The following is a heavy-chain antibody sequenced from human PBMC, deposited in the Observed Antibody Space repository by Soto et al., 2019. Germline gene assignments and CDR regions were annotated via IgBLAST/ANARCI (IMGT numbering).Heavy chain of an antibody. CDR3: ATLGGGSHRPEC. Sequence: SETLSLTCAVAGGSISSINWWSWVRQPPGKGVEWIWEIYHSVSXXXNPSLKSXXTISVDNSKKXFSLKLSCVTASETAVYYCATLGGGSHRPECWGQGTLVTVX. J-gene: IGHJ4*02. V-gene: IGHV4-4*02. D-gene: IGHD1-26*01. CDR2: IYHSVSX. CDR1: GGSISSINW.